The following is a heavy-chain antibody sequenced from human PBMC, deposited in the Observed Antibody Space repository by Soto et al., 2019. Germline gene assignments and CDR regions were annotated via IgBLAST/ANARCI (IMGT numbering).Heavy chain of an antibody. J-gene: IGHJ4*02. CDR3: AKVYYDILTGRTGGFDY. Sequence: GGSLRLSCAASGFTFSSYAMSWVRQAPGKGLEWVSAISGSGGSTYYADSVKGRSTISRDNSKNTLYLQMNSLRAEDTAVYYCAKVYYDILTGRTGGFDYWGQGTLVTVSS. D-gene: IGHD3-9*01. CDR2: ISGSGGST. CDR1: GFTFSSYA. V-gene: IGHV3-23*01.